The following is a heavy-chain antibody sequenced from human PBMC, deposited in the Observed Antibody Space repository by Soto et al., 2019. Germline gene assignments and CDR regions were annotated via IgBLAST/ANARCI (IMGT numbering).Heavy chain of an antibody. CDR2: IYYSGST. CDR1: GGSISSYY. Sequence: SETLSLTCTVSGGSISSYYWSWIRQPPGKGLEWIGYIYYSGSTNYNPSLKSRVTISVDTSKNQFSLKLSSVTAADTAVYYCARVYGGNCFDYWGQGTLVTVSS. V-gene: IGHV4-59*01. J-gene: IGHJ4*02. D-gene: IGHD2-15*01. CDR3: ARVYGGNCFDY.